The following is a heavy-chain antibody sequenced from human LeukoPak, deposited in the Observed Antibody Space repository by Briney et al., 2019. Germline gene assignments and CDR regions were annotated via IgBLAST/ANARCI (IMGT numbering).Heavy chain of an antibody. CDR3: ARTGAVAGYYFDY. J-gene: IGHJ4*02. CDR2: IIPIFGTA. Sequence: SVNVSCKASGGTFSSYAISWVRQAPGQGLGWMGGIIPIFGTANYAQKFQGRVTITADESTSTAYMELSSLRSEDTAVYYCARTGAVAGYYFDYWGQGTLVTVSS. CDR1: GGTFSSYA. V-gene: IGHV1-69*13. D-gene: IGHD6-19*01.